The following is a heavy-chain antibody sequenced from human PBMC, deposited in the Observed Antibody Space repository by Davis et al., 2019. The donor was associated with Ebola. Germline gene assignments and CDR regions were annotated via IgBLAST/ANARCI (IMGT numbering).Heavy chain of an antibody. Sequence: GGSLRLSCAASGFTFISYAMSWVRQAPGKGLEWVSAISDSGYNTYYADSVKGRFTISRDNSKKTLYLQMNSLRAEDTAVYYCAKSGLSFGVVKYHYGMDVWGKGTTVTVSS. V-gene: IGHV3-23*01. D-gene: IGHD3-3*01. CDR2: ISDSGYNT. CDR3: AKSGLSFGVVKYHYGMDV. J-gene: IGHJ6*04. CDR1: GFTFISYA.